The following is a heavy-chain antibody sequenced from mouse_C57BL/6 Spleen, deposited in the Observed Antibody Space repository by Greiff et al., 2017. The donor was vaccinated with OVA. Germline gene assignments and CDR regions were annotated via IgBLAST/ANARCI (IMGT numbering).Heavy chain of an antibody. V-gene: IGHV5-12*01. Sequence: EVQLVESGGGLVQPGGSLKLSCAASGFTFSDYYMYWVRQTPEKRLEWVAYISNGGGSTYYPDNVKGRFTISRDNAKNTLYLQLSSLKSEDTATYYCARYDYYGSSYYAMDYWGQGTSVTVSS. CDR2: ISNGGGST. CDR3: ARYDYYGSSYYAMDY. CDR1: GFTFSDYY. D-gene: IGHD1-1*01. J-gene: IGHJ4*01.